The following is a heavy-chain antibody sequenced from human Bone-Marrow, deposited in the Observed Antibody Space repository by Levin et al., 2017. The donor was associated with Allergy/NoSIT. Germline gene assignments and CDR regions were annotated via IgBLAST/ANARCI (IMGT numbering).Heavy chain of an antibody. J-gene: IGHJ4*02. CDR3: ARRRGGYGEGEFNY. CDR2: VYYSGST. V-gene: IGHV4-59*11. D-gene: IGHD3-10*01. Sequence: GSLRLSCAVSGGSMSNHYWGWIRQSPAKGLEWIGYVYYSGSTTYNASLKSRVTISIDTSKNQFSLELTSVTAADTAIYYCARRRGGYGEGEFNYWGQGTPVVVS. CDR1: GGSMSNHY.